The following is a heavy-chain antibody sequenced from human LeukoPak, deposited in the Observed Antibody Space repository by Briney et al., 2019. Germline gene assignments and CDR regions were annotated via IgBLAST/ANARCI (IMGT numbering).Heavy chain of an antibody. CDR3: ARAKPPQRLHFDI. J-gene: IGHJ3*02. D-gene: IGHD6-25*01. V-gene: IGHV1-69*13. Sequence: GASVKVSCKASGGTFSSHAISWVRQAPGQGLEWMGGIIPIFGTANYAQKFQGRVTITADESTSTAYMELSSLRSEDTAVYYCARAKPPQRLHFDIWGQGTMVTVSS. CDR2: IIPIFGTA. CDR1: GGTFSSHA.